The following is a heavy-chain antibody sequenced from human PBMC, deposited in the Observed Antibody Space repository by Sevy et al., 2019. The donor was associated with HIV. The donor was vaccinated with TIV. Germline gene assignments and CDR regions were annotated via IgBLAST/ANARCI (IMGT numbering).Heavy chain of an antibody. CDR1: GFTFSDYY. D-gene: IGHD2-2*01. J-gene: IGHJ6*02. CDR3: ARDGGYCSSTSCYDTIFYYYYGMDV. V-gene: IGHV3-11*04. Sequence: GGSLRLSCAASGFTFSDYYMSWIRQAPGKGLEWVSYISSSGSTIYYANSVKGRFTISRDNAKNSLYLQMNSLRAEDTAVYYCARDGGYCSSTSCYDTIFYYYYGMDVWGQGTTVTVSS. CDR2: ISSSGSTI.